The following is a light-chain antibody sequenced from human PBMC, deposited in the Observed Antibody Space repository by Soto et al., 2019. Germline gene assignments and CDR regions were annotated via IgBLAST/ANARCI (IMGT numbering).Light chain of an antibody. CDR1: SSNIGSNT. CDR3: AAWDDNLIVL. CDR2: SNS. Sequence: QSVLTQPPSASGTPGQRVTISCSGSSSNIGSNTVNWYQQLPGTAPKLLIYSNSQRPSGVPDRFSGSKSGTSASLAISGLQSDDEAEYYCAAWDDNLIVLFGGGTKLTVL. J-gene: IGLJ2*01. V-gene: IGLV1-44*01.